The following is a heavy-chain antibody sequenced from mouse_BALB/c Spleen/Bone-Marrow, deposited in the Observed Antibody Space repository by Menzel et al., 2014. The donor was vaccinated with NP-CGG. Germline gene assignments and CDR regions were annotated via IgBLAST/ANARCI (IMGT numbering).Heavy chain of an antibody. CDR3: AKQDYYRYDYAMDY. D-gene: IGHD2-14*01. J-gene: IGHJ4*01. Sequence: VNVVESGTGLVAPSQSLSITCTVSGFSLTSYGVSWVRQPPGKGLEWLGVIWGDGSTNYHSALTSRLSISKDNSKSQVFLKLNSLQTDDTATYYCAKQDYYRYDYAMDYWGQGTSVTVSS. V-gene: IGHV2-3*01. CDR1: GFSLTSYG. CDR2: IWGDGST.